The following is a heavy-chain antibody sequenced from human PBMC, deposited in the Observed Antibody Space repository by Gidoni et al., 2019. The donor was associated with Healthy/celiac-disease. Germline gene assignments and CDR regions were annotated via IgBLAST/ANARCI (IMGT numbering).Heavy chain of an antibody. Sequence: QVQLQESGPGLVKPSETLSLTCTVSGGSISSYYWSWIRQPPGKGLEWIGYIYYSGSTNYNPSLKSRVTISVDTSKNQFSLKLSSVTAADTAVYYCARGLDYYGSGSYYDYWGQGTLVTVSS. V-gene: IGHV4-59*01. CDR3: ARGLDYYGSGSYYDY. CDR1: GGSISSYY. D-gene: IGHD3-10*01. CDR2: IYYSGST. J-gene: IGHJ4*02.